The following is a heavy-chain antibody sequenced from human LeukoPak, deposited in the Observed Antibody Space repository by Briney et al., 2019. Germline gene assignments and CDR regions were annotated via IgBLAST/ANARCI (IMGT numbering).Heavy chain of an antibody. J-gene: IGHJ3*02. CDR3: ARDMGFDFWSGYYPFNAFDI. Sequence: LTCTVSGGSIRSYYWSWIRQTAGKGMEWIGRIYTSGSTNYNPSLKRRVTISVDKSKKQFSLKLSSVTAADTAVYYCARDMGFDFWSGYYPFNAFDIWGQGTMVTVSS. CDR1: GGSIRSYY. CDR2: IYTSGST. V-gene: IGHV4-4*07. D-gene: IGHD3-3*01.